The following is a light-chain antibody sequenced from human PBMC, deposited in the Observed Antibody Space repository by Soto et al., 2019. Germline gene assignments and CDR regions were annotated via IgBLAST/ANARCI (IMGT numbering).Light chain of an antibody. CDR1: QSVSSQ. CDR2: DAF. CDR3: QQRSSWPT. V-gene: IGKV3-11*01. J-gene: IGKJ1*01. Sequence: DIVLTQSPATLSLSAGERATLSCRASQSVSSQLAWYQQRPGQAPRLLIYDAFKRAAGVPGRFSGSGSGTDFNLTISSLEPDDFAVYYCQQRSSWPTFGQGTKVDIK.